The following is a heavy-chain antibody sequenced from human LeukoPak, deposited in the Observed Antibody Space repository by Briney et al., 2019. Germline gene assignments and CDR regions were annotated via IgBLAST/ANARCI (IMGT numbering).Heavy chain of an antibody. D-gene: IGHD3-22*01. J-gene: IGHJ4*02. CDR1: GFTVSTNY. CDR2: IYSGGST. Sequence: GGSLRLSCAASGFTVSTNYMSWVRQAPGKGLEWVSVIYSGGSTYYADSVKGRFTISRDNSKNTLYLQMNSLRAEETAVYYCARERDDRSGYYPHFDYWGQGTLVTVSS. V-gene: IGHV3-53*01. CDR3: ARERDDRSGYYPHFDY.